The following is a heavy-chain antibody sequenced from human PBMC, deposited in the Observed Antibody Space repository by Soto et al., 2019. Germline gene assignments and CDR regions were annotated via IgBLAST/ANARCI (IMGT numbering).Heavy chain of an antibody. Sequence: ASVKVSCKASGGTFSSYAISWVRQAPGQGLEWMGGIIPIFGTANYAQKFQGRVTITADESTSTAYMELSSLRSEDTAVYYCARGAIAARTGYSSSWYPADYWGQGTLVTVSS. J-gene: IGHJ4*02. CDR1: GGTFSSYA. CDR2: IIPIFGTA. D-gene: IGHD6-13*01. CDR3: ARGAIAARTGYSSSWYPADY. V-gene: IGHV1-69*13.